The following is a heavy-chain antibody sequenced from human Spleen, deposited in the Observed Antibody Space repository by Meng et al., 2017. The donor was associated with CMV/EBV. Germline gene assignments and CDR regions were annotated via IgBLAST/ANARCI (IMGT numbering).Heavy chain of an antibody. Sequence: SETLSLTCTVYGGSFSGYYWSWIRQPPGKGLEWVGEIYHSGSTDYNPSLKSRVIISVDKSKNQFSLKLRSVTAADTAVYYCARGTSHYFDHWGQGTLVTVSS. J-gene: IGHJ4*02. CDR1: GGSFSGYY. CDR2: IYHSGST. CDR3: ARGTSHYFDH. D-gene: IGHD2/OR15-2a*01. V-gene: IGHV4-34*01.